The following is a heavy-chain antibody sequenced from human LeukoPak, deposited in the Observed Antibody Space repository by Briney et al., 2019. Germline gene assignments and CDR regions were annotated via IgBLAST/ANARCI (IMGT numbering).Heavy chain of an antibody. J-gene: IGHJ5*02. CDR3: ARTPPKGDIDT. Sequence: ASVKVSCKASGYSFSNFHIKWVRQGSGEGVEWIGWVSPKTGDRGYALKFQGRVTMTSDTSETTVYMEVRSLTSEDTAVYYCARTPPKGDIDTWGQGTMVTVSS. CDR1: GYSFSNFH. D-gene: IGHD2-21*02. CDR2: VSPKTGDR. V-gene: IGHV1-8*01.